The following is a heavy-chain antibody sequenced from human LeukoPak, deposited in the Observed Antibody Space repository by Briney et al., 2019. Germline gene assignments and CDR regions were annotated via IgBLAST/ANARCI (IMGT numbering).Heavy chain of an antibody. J-gene: IGHJ4*02. CDR1: GFTFSSYS. Sequence: GGSLRLSCAASGFTFSSYSMNWVRQAPGKGLEWVSSISSSSSYIYYADSVKGRFTISRDDAKNSLYLQMNSLRAEDTAVYYCARDGESSLFDYWGQGTLVTVSS. CDR3: ARDGESSLFDY. V-gene: IGHV3-21*01. D-gene: IGHD3-10*01. CDR2: ISSSSSYI.